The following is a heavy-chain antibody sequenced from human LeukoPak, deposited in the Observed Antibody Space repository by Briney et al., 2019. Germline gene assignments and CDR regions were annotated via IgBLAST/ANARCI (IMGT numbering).Heavy chain of an antibody. J-gene: IGHJ5*02. D-gene: IGHD2-2*02. V-gene: IGHV1-69*13. CDR3: ARGPAAIGHNWFDP. CDR1: GGTFSSYA. Sequence: SVKVSCKASGGTFSSYAISWVRPAPGQGLEWMGGIIPIFGTANYAQKFQGRVTITADESTSTAYMELSSLRSEDTAVYYCARGPAAIGHNWFDPWGQGTLVTVSS. CDR2: IIPIFGTA.